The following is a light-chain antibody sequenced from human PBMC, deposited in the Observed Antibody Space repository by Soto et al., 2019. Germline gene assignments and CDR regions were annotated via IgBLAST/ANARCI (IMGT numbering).Light chain of an antibody. Sequence: QSALTPPASVSGSPGQSITISCTGTSSDVGGYNYVSWYQQHPDKVPKLMIYDVSNRPPGVSNRFSGSKSGNTASLTISGLQAEDEADYYCSSYTSISTLVFGTGTKVTVL. CDR2: DVS. J-gene: IGLJ1*01. V-gene: IGLV2-14*01. CDR3: SSYTSISTLV. CDR1: SSDVGGYNY.